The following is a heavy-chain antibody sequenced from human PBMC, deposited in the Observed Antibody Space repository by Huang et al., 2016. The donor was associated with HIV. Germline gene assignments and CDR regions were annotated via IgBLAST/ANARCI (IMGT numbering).Heavy chain of an antibody. CDR1: GSTFTSYG. D-gene: IGHD2-2*01. J-gene: IGHJ3*02. V-gene: IGHV1-18*01. CDR3: ARDSPLLGVVIVVVPTAPNAFDI. CDR2: ISAYNGFT. Sequence: QVQLVQSGVEVKKPGASVKVSCKASGSTFTSYGISWVRQAPGQGLEWMGWISAYNGFTTYAQNVQGRVTMPTDTSTSTAYMELRSLRSDDTAVYYCARDSPLLGVVIVVVPTAPNAFDIWGQGTMVTVSS.